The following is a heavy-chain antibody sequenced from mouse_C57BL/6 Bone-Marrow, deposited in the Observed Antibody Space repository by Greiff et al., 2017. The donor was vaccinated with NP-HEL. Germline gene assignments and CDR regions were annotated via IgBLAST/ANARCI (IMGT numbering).Heavy chain of an antibody. CDR2: INPNNGGT. CDR1: GYTFTDYY. V-gene: IGHV1-26*01. Sequence: VQLKQSGPELVKPGASVKISCKASGYTFTDYYMNWVKQSHGKSLEWIGDINPNNGGTSYNQKFKGKATLTVDKSSSTAYMERRSLTSDAAVYYGARWGEGDWYFDVWGTGTTVTVSS. J-gene: IGHJ1*03. CDR3: ARWGEGDWYFDV.